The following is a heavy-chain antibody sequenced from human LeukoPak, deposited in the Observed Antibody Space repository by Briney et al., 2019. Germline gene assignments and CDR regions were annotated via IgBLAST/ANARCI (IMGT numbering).Heavy chain of an antibody. CDR2: IKQDGSEK. Sequence: GGSLRLSCAASGFTFSSYWMSWVRQAPGKGLEWVANIKQDGSEKYYVDSVKGRFTISRDNAKTSLYLQMNSLRAEDTAVYYCAREGSNYYFDYWGQGTLVTVSS. CDR1: GFTFSSYW. J-gene: IGHJ4*02. D-gene: IGHD4-11*01. V-gene: IGHV3-7*01. CDR3: AREGSNYYFDY.